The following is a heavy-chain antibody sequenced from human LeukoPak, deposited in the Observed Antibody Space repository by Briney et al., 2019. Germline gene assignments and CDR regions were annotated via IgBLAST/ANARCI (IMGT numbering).Heavy chain of an antibody. J-gene: IGHJ4*02. CDR2: INHSGST. D-gene: IGHD3-22*01. CDR3: AARFYCYDSSGYNQRVVDY. V-gene: IGHV4-34*01. Sequence: SETLSLTCAVYGGSFSGYYWSWIRQPPGKGLEWIGEINHSGSTNYNPSLKSRVTISVDTSKNQFSLKLSSVTAADTAVYYCAARFYCYDSSGYNQRVVDYWGQGTLVTVSS. CDR1: GGSFSGYY.